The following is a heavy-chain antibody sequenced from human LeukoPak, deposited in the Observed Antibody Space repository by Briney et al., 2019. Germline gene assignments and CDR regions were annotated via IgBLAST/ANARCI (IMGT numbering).Heavy chain of an antibody. J-gene: IGHJ4*02. CDR1: GYTFTGYY. CDR2: INPNSGGT. D-gene: IGHD3-10*01. V-gene: IGHV1-2*02. CDR3: ARATKLLWFGELLEKGSYYFDY. Sequence: ASVKVSCKASGYTFTGYYMHWVRQAPGQGLEWMGWINPNSGGTNYAQKFQGRVTMTRDTSISTAYMELSRLRSDDTAVYYCARATKLLWFGELLEKGSYYFDYWGQGTLVTVSS.